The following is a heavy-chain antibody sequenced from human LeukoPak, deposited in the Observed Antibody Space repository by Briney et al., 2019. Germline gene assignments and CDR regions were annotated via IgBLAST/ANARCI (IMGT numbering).Heavy chain of an antibody. CDR3: ARDDPDQGRITMVRGVITPVD. CDR2: IYTSGST. Sequence: SETLSLTCTVPGGSISSGSYYWSWIRQPAGKGLEWIGRIYTSGSTNYNPSLKSRVTMSVDTSKNQFSLRLSSVTAADTAVYYCARDDPDQGRITMVRGVITPVDWGQGTLVTVSS. V-gene: IGHV4-61*02. J-gene: IGHJ4*02. CDR1: GGSISSGSYY. D-gene: IGHD3-10*01.